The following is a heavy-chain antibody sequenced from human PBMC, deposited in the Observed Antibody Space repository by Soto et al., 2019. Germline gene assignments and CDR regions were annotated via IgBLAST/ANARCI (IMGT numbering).Heavy chain of an antibody. D-gene: IGHD3-9*01. CDR3: ARGSLRYFDWLFDY. CDR1: GFTFSSYS. V-gene: IGHV3-48*02. CDR2: ISSSSSTI. J-gene: IGHJ4*02. Sequence: GGSLRLSCAASGFTFSSYSMNWVRQAPGKGLEWVSYISSSSSTIYYADSVKGRSTISRDNAKNSLYLQMNSLRDEDTAVYYCARGSLRYFDWLFDYWGQGTLVTVSS.